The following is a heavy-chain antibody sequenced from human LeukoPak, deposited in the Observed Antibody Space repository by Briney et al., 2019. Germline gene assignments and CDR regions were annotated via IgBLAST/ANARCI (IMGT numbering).Heavy chain of an antibody. CDR2: ISTSGRT. V-gene: IGHV4-61*09. Sequence: SDTLSLTCNVSGGSINSVRYYWRWIPQPAARGLEWIGHISTSGRTSYSPSLKSRVTISVDTSKNQFSLKMSSVSAADTAVYYCARGLHGYTYGYVPWELYYYMDVWGKGTTVTISS. CDR3: ARGLHGYTYGYVPWELYYYMDV. D-gene: IGHD5-18*01. J-gene: IGHJ6*03. CDR1: GGSINSVRYY.